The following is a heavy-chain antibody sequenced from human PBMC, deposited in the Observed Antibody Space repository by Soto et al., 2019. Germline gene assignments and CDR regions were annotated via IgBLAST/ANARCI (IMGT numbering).Heavy chain of an antibody. Sequence: QVQLVQSGAEVKKPGASVKVSCKASGYTFTGYYMHWVRQAPGQGLEWMGWINPNSGGTNYAQKFQGWVTMTRDPSISTAYMELSRMSSADTAVYYCARVSTVTTAAHAFDLWGQGTMVTVSS. J-gene: IGHJ3*01. CDR3: ARVSTVTTAAHAFDL. CDR1: GYTFTGYY. V-gene: IGHV1-2*04. CDR2: INPNSGGT. D-gene: IGHD4-17*01.